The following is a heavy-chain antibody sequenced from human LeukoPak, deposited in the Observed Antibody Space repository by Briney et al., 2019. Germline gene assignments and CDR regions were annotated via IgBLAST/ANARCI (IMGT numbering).Heavy chain of an antibody. CDR2: IYYSGST. CDR1: NGSISSSRYY. D-gene: IGHD3-9*01. Sequence: SETLSLTCTVSNGSISSSRYYWAWIRQSPGKGLEWIGTIYYSGSTYYNPSLKSRVTISVDTSKNQFSLKLSSVTAADTAVYYCARQEDGSYYDILTGYYITSGAGDFDYWGQGTLVTVSS. J-gene: IGHJ4*02. CDR3: ARQEDGSYYDILTGYYITSGAGDFDY. V-gene: IGHV4-39*01.